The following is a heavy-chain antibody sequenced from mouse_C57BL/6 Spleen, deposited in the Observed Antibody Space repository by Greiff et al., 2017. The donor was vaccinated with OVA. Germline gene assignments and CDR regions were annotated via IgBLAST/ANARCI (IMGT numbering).Heavy chain of an antibody. D-gene: IGHD4-1*01. CDR2: IDPNSGGT. V-gene: IGHV1-72*01. Sequence: VQLKQPGAELVKPGASVKLSCKASGYTFTSYWMHWVKQRPGRGPEWIGRIDPNSGGTKYNEKFKSKATLTVDKPSSTAYMQLSSLTSEDSAVYYCARSGAFYFDYWGQGTTLTVSS. CDR3: ARSGAFYFDY. J-gene: IGHJ2*01. CDR1: GYTFTSYW.